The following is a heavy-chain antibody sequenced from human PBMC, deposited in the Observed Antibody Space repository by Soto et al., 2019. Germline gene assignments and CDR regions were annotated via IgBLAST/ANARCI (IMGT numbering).Heavy chain of an antibody. D-gene: IGHD2-2*01. J-gene: IGHJ5*02. CDR3: RGLKYSQIVSDPADRVSNWFDP. Sequence: SETLSLTCTVSGGSMRSDNYFWSWIRQPPGKGLEWIGYIYYSGSAYYNPSLERRITMSVDTSKKQFSLKLTSVTAADTAIYYCRGLKYSQIVSDPADRVSNWFDPWGQGALVTVSS. V-gene: IGHV4-30-4*01. CDR2: IYYSGSA. CDR1: GGSMRSDNYF.